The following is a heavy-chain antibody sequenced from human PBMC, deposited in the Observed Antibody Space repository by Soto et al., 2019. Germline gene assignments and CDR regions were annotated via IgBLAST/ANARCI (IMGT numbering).Heavy chain of an antibody. Sequence: GGSLRLSCAASGFTFGSYEMNWVRQAPGKGLEWVSYISSSGSTIYYADSVKGRFTISRDNAKNSLYLQMNSLRAEDTAVYYCARDQDYDSSGPEYFPHWGQGTLVTVSS. D-gene: IGHD3-22*01. CDR3: ARDQDYDSSGPEYFPH. J-gene: IGHJ1*01. CDR1: GFTFGSYE. V-gene: IGHV3-48*03. CDR2: ISSSGSTI.